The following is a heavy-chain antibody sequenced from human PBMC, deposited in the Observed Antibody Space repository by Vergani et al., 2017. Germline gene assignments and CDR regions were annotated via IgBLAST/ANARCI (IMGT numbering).Heavy chain of an antibody. J-gene: IGHJ4*02. CDR1: GGTFSSYT. CDR3: ATQSIAAAGRGGFDY. CDR2: IIPILGIA. Sequence: QVHLVQSGAEVKKPGSSVKVSCKASGGTFSSYTISWVRQAPGQGLEWMGRIIPILGIANYAQKFQGRVTITADKSTSTAYMELSSLRSEDTAVYYCATQSIAAAGRGGFDYWGQGTLVTVSS. V-gene: IGHV1-69*02. D-gene: IGHD6-13*01.